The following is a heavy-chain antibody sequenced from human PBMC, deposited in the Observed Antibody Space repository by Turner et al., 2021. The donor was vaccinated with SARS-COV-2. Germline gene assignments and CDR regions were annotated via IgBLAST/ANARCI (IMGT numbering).Heavy chain of an antibody. CDR3: TTEGLY. CDR2: IKPKTDGGAI. CDR1: GFTFSKAW. Sequence: EVQLVESGGGLVMPGGSLRLSCAASGFTFSKAWMSWVRQAPGKGLEWVGRIKPKTDGGAIDYAAPVKGRFTISRDDSKNTLSLGINSLKTADTAVYYCTTEGLYWGQGTLVTVSS. J-gene: IGHJ4*02. V-gene: IGHV3-15*01.